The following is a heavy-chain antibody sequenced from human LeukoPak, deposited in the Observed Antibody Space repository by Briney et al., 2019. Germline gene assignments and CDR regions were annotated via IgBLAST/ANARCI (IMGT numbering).Heavy chain of an antibody. CDR1: GFTFSSYR. D-gene: IGHD1-26*01. V-gene: IGHV3-7*01. CDR2: IKQDGSEK. CDR3: ARRGRLLNWFDP. Sequence: GGSLRLSCAASGFTFSSYRMSWVRQAPGKGLEWVANIKQDGSEKYYVDSVKGRFTISRDNAKNSLYLQMNSLRAEDTAVYYCARRGRLLNWFDPWGQGTLVTVPS. J-gene: IGHJ5*02.